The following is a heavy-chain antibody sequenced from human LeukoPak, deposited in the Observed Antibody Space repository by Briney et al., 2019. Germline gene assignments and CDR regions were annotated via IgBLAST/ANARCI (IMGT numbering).Heavy chain of an antibody. CDR3: AKSKEGSFDY. D-gene: IGHD3-10*01. V-gene: IGHV3-30*18. CDR2: ISYDGSNK. J-gene: IGHJ4*02. CDR1: GFTFSSYG. Sequence: GGSLRLSCAASGFTFSSYGMHWVRQAPGKGLEWVAVISYDGSNKYYADSVKGRFTISRDNSENTLYLQMNSLRAEDTAVYYCAKSKEGSFDYWGQGTLVTVSS.